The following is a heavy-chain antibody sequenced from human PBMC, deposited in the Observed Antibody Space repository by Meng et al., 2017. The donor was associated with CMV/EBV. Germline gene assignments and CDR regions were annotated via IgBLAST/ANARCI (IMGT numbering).Heavy chain of an antibody. Sequence: GESLKISCAASGLTFGSYAMSWVRQAPGKGLEWVGFIRSKAYGGTTEYAASVKGRFTISRDDSKSIAYLQMNSLKTEDTAVYYCTRAKVVVPAANYKEYYFDYWGQGTLVTVSS. CDR3: TRAKVVVPAANYKEYYFDY. J-gene: IGHJ4*02. CDR2: IRSKAYGGTT. CDR1: GLTFGSYA. D-gene: IGHD2-2*01. V-gene: IGHV3-49*04.